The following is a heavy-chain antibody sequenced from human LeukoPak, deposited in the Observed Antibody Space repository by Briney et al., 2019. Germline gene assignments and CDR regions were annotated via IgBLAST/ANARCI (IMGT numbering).Heavy chain of an antibody. V-gene: IGHV1-69*04. CDR3: AGDIIVVVPAAIRENWFDP. CDR2: IIPILGIA. CDR1: GGTFRSYA. J-gene: IGHJ5*02. D-gene: IGHD2-2*02. Sequence: ASVKVSCKASGGTFRSYAISWVRQAPGQGLEWMGRIIPILGIANYAQKFQGRVTITADKSTSTAYMELSSLRSEDTAVYYCAGDIIVVVPAAIRENWFDPWGQGTLVTVSS.